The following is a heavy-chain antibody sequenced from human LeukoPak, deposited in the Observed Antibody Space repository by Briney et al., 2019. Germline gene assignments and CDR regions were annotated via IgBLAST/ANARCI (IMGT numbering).Heavy chain of an antibody. CDR2: ISSNGGST. J-gene: IGHJ6*03. D-gene: IGHD6-6*01. CDR3: AKDIVVGAARRYYYYYMDV. V-gene: IGHV3-64*01. CDR1: GFTFSSYA. Sequence: PGGSLRLSCAASGFTFSSYAMHWVRQAPGKGLEYVSAISSNGGSTYYANSVKGRFTISRDNSKNTLYLQMNSLRAEDTAVYYCAKDIVVGAARRYYYYYMDVWGKGTTVTVSS.